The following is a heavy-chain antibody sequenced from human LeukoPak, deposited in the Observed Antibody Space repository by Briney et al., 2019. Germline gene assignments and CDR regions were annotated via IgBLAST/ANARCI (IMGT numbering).Heavy chain of an antibody. D-gene: IGHD1-26*01. CDR3: GRGKWELQKPFDI. J-gene: IGHJ3*02. CDR2: IYYSGST. CDR1: GGSISSSSYY. V-gene: IGHV4-39*07. Sequence: SETLSLTCTVSGGSISSSSYYWGWIRQPPGKGLEWIGSIYYSGSTYYNPSLKSRVTISVDTSKNQFSLKLSSVTAADTAVYYCGRGKWELQKPFDIWGQGTMVTVSS.